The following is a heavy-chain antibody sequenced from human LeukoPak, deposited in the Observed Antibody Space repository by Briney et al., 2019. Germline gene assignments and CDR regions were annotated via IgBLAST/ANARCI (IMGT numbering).Heavy chain of an antibody. CDR2: IYFTGTT. V-gene: IGHV4-39*01. Sequence: SETLSLTCTVSGGGSMTSSHFYWAWIRQPPEKGLEWIGSIYFTGTTYYNPSLKSRVTLSEDTSSNQFSLRLDSVTAADTAVYYCARLEHTGTYYRRFDYWGQGTLVTVSS. J-gene: IGHJ4*02. CDR1: GGGSMTSSHFY. CDR3: ARLEHTGTYYRRFDY. D-gene: IGHD1-26*01.